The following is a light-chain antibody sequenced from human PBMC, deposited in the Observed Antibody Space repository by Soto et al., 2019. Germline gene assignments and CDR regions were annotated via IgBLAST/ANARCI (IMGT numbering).Light chain of an antibody. J-gene: IGKJ5*01. CDR1: QSVSSY. CDR3: QQYNNWPIT. V-gene: IGKV3-15*01. CDR2: DAS. Sequence: EIVWTQSPATLSLSPGERCPLSCLASQSVSSYLAWYHRKPGQAPRLLIYDASARALDTPARFAGSGSGTEFTLTISSLQSEDFAVYFCQQYNNWPITFGPGTRLEIK.